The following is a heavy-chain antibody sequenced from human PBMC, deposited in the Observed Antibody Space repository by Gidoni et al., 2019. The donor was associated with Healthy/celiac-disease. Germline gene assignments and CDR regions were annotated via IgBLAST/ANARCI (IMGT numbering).Heavy chain of an antibody. CDR1: GFPVSRNY. CDR3: AREKPHNWNDRWAFDI. V-gene: IGHV3-66*02. CDR2: IYSGGST. J-gene: IGHJ3*02. D-gene: IGHD1-20*01. Sequence: EVQLVESGGGLVQPGGSLRLSCAASGFPVSRNYMSWVRQAPGKGLEWVSVIYSGGSTYYADSVKGRFTISRDNSKNTLYLQMNSLRAEDTAVYYCAREKPHNWNDRWAFDIWGQGTMVTVSS.